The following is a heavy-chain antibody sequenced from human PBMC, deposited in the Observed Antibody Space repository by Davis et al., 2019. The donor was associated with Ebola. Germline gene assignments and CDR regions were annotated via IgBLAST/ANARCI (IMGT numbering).Heavy chain of an antibody. CDR1: GFTFSDYY. J-gene: IGHJ4*02. V-gene: IGHV3-11*01. D-gene: IGHD3-22*01. Sequence: GESLKISCAASGFTFSDYYMSWIRQAPGKGLEWVSYISSSGSTIYYADSVKGRFTISRDNAKNSLYLQMNSLRAEDTAVYYCARDIGITMIGPLFGWGQGTLVTVSS. CDR3: ARDIGITMIGPLFG. CDR2: ISSSGSTI.